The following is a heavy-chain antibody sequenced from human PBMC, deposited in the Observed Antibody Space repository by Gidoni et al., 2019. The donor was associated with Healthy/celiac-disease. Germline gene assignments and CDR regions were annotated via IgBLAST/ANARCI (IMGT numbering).Heavy chain of an antibody. Sequence: QGQLVESGGGVVQPGRSLRLSCAASGFTFSSYAMHWVRQAPGKGLELVAVISYDGSKKYYADSVKGRFTISRDNSKNTLFLQMNSLRAEDTAVYYCARGPVVGATVYWGQGTLVTVSS. D-gene: IGHD1-26*01. CDR1: GFTFSSYA. J-gene: IGHJ4*02. V-gene: IGHV3-30-3*01. CDR2: ISYDGSKK. CDR3: ARGPVVGATVY.